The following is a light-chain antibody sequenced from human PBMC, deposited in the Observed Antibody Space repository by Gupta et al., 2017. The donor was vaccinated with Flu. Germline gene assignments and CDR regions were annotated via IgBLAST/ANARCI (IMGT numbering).Light chain of an antibody. Sequence: DFVMTQSPLSLPVTPGEPASISCRSSQSLLHSDGYNYSDWYLQKPGQSPQLLIYLGSNRASGVPDRFSGSGSGTDFTLKISRVEAEDVGVYYCMQALQTPITFGQGTRLEIK. CDR1: QSLLHSDGYNY. J-gene: IGKJ5*01. CDR2: LGS. CDR3: MQALQTPIT. V-gene: IGKV2-28*01.